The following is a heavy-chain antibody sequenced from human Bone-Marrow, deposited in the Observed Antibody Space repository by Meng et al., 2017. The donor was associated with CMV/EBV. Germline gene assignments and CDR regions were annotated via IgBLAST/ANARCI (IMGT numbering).Heavy chain of an antibody. CDR3: ARVGVGAPAGYEYYFDY. D-gene: IGHD1-26*01. CDR2: INPNSGGT. Sequence: ASVKVSCKASGYTFTGYYMHWVRQAPGQGLEWMGWINPNSGGTNYAQKFQGRVTMTRDTSISTAYMELSRLRSDDTAVYYCARVGVGAPAGYEYYFDYWGQGTLVTGSS. J-gene: IGHJ4*02. CDR1: GYTFTGYY. V-gene: IGHV1-2*02.